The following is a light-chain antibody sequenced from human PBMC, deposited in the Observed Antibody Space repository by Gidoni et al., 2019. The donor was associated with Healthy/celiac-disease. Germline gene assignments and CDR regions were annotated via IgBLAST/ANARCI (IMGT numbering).Light chain of an antibody. Sequence: DIQMTQSPSTLSASVGDRVTITCRARENIDHWLAWYQRKPGKAPKLLIYEAFTLEDGVPSRFSGSGSGTDFTLTISSLQADDFATYFCQQNHILWTFGQGTKVDI. CDR2: EAF. V-gene: IGKV1-5*03. CDR3: QQNHILWT. CDR1: ENIDHW. J-gene: IGKJ1*01.